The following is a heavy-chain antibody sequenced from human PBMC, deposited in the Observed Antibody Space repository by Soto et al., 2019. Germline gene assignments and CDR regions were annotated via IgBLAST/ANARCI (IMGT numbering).Heavy chain of an antibody. CDR3: ARDHLTRGYSYGPTDYYYGMDV. Sequence: ASVKVSCKASGGTFSSYAISWVRQAPGHGLEWMGGIIPIFGTANYAQKFQGRVTITADESTSTAYMELSSLRSEDTAVYYCARDHLTRGYSYGPTDYYYGMDVWGQGTTVTVSS. J-gene: IGHJ6*02. CDR1: GGTFSSYA. CDR2: IIPIFGTA. V-gene: IGHV1-69*13. D-gene: IGHD5-18*01.